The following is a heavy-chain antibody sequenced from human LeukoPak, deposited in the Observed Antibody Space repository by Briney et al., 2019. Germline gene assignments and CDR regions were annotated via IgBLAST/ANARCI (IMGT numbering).Heavy chain of an antibody. D-gene: IGHD4-11*01. J-gene: IGHJ6*03. CDR1: GFTLSSYW. V-gene: IGHV3-74*01. CDR2: INSDGSST. CDR3: AREDYSDYYMDV. Sequence: PGGSLRLSWAAYGFTLSSYWMHWVRQAPGKGLVWVSRINSDGSSTTYADSVKGRITISRDNAKNTLYLQMNSLRAEDTAVYYCAREDYSDYYMDVWGKGTTVTVSS.